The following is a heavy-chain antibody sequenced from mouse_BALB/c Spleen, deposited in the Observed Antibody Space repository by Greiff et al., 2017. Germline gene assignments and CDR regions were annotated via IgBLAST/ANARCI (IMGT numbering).Heavy chain of an antibody. Sequence: LQQLGSELVRPGASVKLSCKASGYTFTSYWMHWVKQRPGQGLEWIGNIYPGSGSTNYDEKFKSKATLTVDTSSSTAYMQLSSLTSEDSAVYYCTRGSNGYYEGFAYWGQGTLVTVSA. D-gene: IGHD2-3*01. J-gene: IGHJ3*01. V-gene: IGHV1S22*01. CDR2: IYPGSGST. CDR1: GYTFTSYW. CDR3: TRGSNGYYEGFAY.